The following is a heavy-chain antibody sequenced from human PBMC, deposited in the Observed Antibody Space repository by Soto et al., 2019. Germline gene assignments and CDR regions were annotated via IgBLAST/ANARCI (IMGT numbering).Heavy chain of an antibody. CDR1: GGSISSGGYS. Sequence: SETLSLTCAVSGGSISSGGYSWSWIRQPPGKGLEWIGYIYHSGSTYYNPSLKSRVTISVDRSKNQFSLKLSSVTAADTAVYYCARGYYYGSGISGSFWFDPWGQGTLVTVFS. CDR3: ARGYYYGSGISGSFWFDP. D-gene: IGHD3-10*01. J-gene: IGHJ5*02. CDR2: IYHSGST. V-gene: IGHV4-30-2*01.